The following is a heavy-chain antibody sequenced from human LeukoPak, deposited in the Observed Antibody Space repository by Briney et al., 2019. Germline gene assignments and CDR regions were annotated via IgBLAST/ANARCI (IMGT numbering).Heavy chain of an antibody. V-gene: IGHV3-33*06. D-gene: IGHD1-26*01. CDR2: IWYDGSKK. Sequence: PGGSLRLSCAASGFTFNDYGIHWVRQAPGQGLEWVALIWYDGSKKYYADSVKGRFTISRDNSKNTLYLQMDSLRAEDTAVYYCAKEGSTVGADFDYWGQGTLVTVSS. CDR3: AKEGSTVGADFDY. CDR1: GFTFNDYG. J-gene: IGHJ4*02.